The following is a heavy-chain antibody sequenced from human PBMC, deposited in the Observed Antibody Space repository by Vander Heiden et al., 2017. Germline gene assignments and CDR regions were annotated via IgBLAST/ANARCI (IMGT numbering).Heavy chain of an antibody. CDR1: GGTFSSYA. D-gene: IGHD2-2*01. V-gene: IGHV1-69*01. CDR3: AGDIVVVPAAFSSLYYGMDV. Sequence: QVQLVQSGAEVKKPGSSVKVSCKASGGTFSSYAISWVRQAPGQGLEWMGGIIPIFGTANYAQKFQGRVTITADESTSTAYMELSSLRSEDTAVYYCAGDIVVVPAAFSSLYYGMDVWCQGTTVTVSS. CDR2: IIPIFGTA. J-gene: IGHJ6*02.